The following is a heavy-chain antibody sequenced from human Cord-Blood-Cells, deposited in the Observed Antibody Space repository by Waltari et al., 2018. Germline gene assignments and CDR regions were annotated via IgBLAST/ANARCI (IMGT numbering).Heavy chain of an antibody. Sequence: QLQLQESGPGLVKPSETLSLTCTVPGGSISSSSYYWGWIRQPPGKGLEWIGSIYYSGSTYYNPSLKSRVTISVDTSKNQFSLKLSSVTAADTAVYYCARRYSSSSGFDPWGQGTLVTVSS. CDR3: ARRYSSSSGFDP. J-gene: IGHJ5*02. CDR1: GGSISSSSYY. CDR2: IYYSGST. V-gene: IGHV4-39*01. D-gene: IGHD6-13*01.